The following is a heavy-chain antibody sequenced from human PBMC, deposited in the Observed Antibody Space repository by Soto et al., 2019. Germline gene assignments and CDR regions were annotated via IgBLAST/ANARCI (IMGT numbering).Heavy chain of an antibody. J-gene: IGHJ4*02. CDR3: ARQSDAGLGYYFDY. CDR2: IYYSGST. V-gene: IGHV4-59*08. CDR1: GGSISSYY. Sequence: SKTLSLTCTVSGGSISSYYWSWIRQPPGKGLEWIGYIYYSGSTNYNPSLKSRVTISVDTSKNQFSLKLSSVTAADTAVYYCARQSDAGLGYYFDYWGQGTLVTVSS. D-gene: IGHD3-16*01.